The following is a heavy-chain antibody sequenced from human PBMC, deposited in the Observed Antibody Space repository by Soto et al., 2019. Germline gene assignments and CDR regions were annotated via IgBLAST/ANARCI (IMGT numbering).Heavy chain of an antibody. Sequence: QLQLVQSGAEVKKPGSSVKVSCKASGGDFNSYTLSWVRQAPGQGPEWMGTIIPILDVSKNAQKFQGRVTSTADKSTATVYMELRSLKSEDTAIYYCAQMWFGELWHGMDVWGQGTTVTVSS. D-gene: IGHD3-10*01. CDR2: IIPILDVS. CDR1: GGDFNSYT. CDR3: AQMWFGELWHGMDV. V-gene: IGHV1-69*02. J-gene: IGHJ6*02.